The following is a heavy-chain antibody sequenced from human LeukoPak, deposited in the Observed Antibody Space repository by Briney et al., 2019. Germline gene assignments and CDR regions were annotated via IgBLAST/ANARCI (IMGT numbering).Heavy chain of an antibody. CDR3: AKDPAPYSYGHYFDY. CDR1: GFTFSSYG. CDR2: IRYDGSNK. D-gene: IGHD5-18*01. Sequence: PGGSLRLSCAASGFTFSSYGMHWVRQAPGKGLEWVAFIRYDGSNKYYADSVKGRFTISRDNSKNTLYLQMNSLRVEDTAVYYCAKDPAPYSYGHYFDYWGEGTLVTVSS. J-gene: IGHJ4*02. V-gene: IGHV3-30*02.